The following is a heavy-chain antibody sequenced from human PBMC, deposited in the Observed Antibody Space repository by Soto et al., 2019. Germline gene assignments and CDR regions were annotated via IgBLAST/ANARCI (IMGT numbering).Heavy chain of an antibody. Sequence: QVQLVQSGAEVKKPGASVKVSCKASGYTFTGYYMHWVRQAPGQGLEWMGWINPNSGGTNYAQKFQGWVTMTRDTSISTAYMELSRLRSDDTAVYYCARDYLPYNWNAPSYYYGMDVWGQGTTVTVSS. CDR2: INPNSGGT. V-gene: IGHV1-2*04. D-gene: IGHD1-20*01. J-gene: IGHJ6*02. CDR1: GYTFTGYY. CDR3: ARDYLPYNWNAPSYYYGMDV.